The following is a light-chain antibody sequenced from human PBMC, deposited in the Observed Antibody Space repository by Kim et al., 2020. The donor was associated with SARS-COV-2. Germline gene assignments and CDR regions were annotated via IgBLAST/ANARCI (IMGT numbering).Light chain of an antibody. J-gene: IGKJ2*03. Sequence: AAVGDRFTLTCGASQSISTYLNWYQQKPGKAPKLLISAASRLQSGVPSRFSGSRSGTEFTLTIRSLQPEDFATYYCQQTYSTLYSFGQGTKLEI. V-gene: IGKV1-39*01. CDR2: AAS. CDR1: QSISTY. CDR3: QQTYSTLYS.